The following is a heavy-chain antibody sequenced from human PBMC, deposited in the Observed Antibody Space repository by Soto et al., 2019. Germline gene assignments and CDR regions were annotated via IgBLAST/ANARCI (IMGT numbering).Heavy chain of an antibody. Sequence: PSETLSLTCAVSGGSISSSNWWSWVRQPQGKGLEWIGEIYHSGSTNYNPSLKSRVTISVDTSKNQFSLKLSSVTAADTAVYYCARDRAVAGTQGDAFGIWGQGTMVTVS. J-gene: IGHJ3*02. V-gene: IGHV4-4*02. D-gene: IGHD6-19*01. CDR1: GGSISSSNW. CDR3: ARDRAVAGTQGDAFGI. CDR2: IYHSGST.